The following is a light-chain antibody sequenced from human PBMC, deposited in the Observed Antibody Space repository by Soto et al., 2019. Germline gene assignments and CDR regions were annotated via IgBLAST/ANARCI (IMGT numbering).Light chain of an antibody. CDR1: SSDVGTYNY. V-gene: IGLV2-11*01. J-gene: IGLJ1*01. CDR2: DVS. Sequence: QSALIQPRSVSGSPGQSVTISCTGTSSDVGTYNYVSWYRQHPGKAPKLMISDVSKRPSGVPDRFSGSKSDNTASLTISGLQAEDEGDYYCCSYAGSYTFVFGTGTKVTVL. CDR3: CSYAGSYTFV.